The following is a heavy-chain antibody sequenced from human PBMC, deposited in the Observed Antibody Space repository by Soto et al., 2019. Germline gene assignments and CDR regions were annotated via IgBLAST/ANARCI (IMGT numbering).Heavy chain of an antibody. V-gene: IGHV2-5*02. D-gene: IGHD2-21*02. J-gene: IGHJ4*02. CDR2: IYWDDDK. Sequence: QITLKESGPSLVKPTQTLTLTCTFSGFSLSSSGVGVGWIRQPPGKALEWLALIYWDDDKRYSPSLKSRLTITKDTSKNQVVLTMTDMDPVDTATYYCAHRRYGDCIEYYFDYWGQGTLVTVSS. CDR1: GFSLSSSGVG. CDR3: AHRRYGDCIEYYFDY.